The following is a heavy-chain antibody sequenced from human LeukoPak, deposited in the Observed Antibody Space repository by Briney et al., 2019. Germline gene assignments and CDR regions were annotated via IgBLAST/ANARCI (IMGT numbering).Heavy chain of an antibody. CDR3: AKGSYGGYDAFDI. Sequence: GGSLRLSCAASGFTFDDYAMHWVRQAPGKGLEWVSGISWNSGSIGYADSVKGRFTISRDNAKNSLYLQMDSLRAEDTALYYCAKGSYGGYDAFDIWGQGTMVTVSS. CDR1: GFTFDDYA. J-gene: IGHJ3*02. D-gene: IGHD1-26*01. CDR2: ISWNSGSI. V-gene: IGHV3-9*01.